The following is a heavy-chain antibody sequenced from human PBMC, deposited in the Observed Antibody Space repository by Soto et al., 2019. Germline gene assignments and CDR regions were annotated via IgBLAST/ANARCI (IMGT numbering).Heavy chain of an antibody. CDR3: AKQLATMVRGVYLDY. V-gene: IGHV3-30*18. D-gene: IGHD3-10*01. Sequence: QVPLVESGGGVVQPGRSLRLSCAASGFTFSSYGMHWVRQAPGKGLEWVAVISYDGSNKYYADSVKGRFTISRDNSKNTLYLQMNSLRAEDTAVYYCAKQLATMVRGVYLDYWGQGTLVTVSS. J-gene: IGHJ4*02. CDR2: ISYDGSNK. CDR1: GFTFSSYG.